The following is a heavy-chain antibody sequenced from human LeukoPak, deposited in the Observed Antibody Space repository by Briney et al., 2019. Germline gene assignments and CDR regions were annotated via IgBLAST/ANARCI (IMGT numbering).Heavy chain of an antibody. D-gene: IGHD1-1*01. CDR1: GFTFSSYS. J-gene: IGHJ4*02. CDR2: ISSSSSYI. V-gene: IGHV3-21*01. CDR3: ARVPTGISIDY. Sequence: AGGSLRLSCAASGFTFSSYSMNWVRQAPGKGMEWVSYISSSSSYIYYADSVKGRFTISRDNAKKSLYLQMNSLRAEDTAVYYCARVPTGISIDYWGQGALVTVSS.